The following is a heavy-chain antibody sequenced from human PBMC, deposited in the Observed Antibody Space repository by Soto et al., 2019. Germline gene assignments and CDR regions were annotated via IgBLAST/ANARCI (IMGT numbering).Heavy chain of an antibody. CDR1: GFTFTRYS. Sequence: GGSLRLSCAASGFTFTRYSMNWVRQAQEKGLEWVSSISSTSTYTHYADSVKGRFTISRDNANNSLFLQMNSLRAEDTAIYYCARDLARAGNYWGQGA. J-gene: IGHJ4*02. CDR2: ISSTSTYT. CDR3: ARDLARAGNY. V-gene: IGHV3-21*01. D-gene: IGHD6-19*01.